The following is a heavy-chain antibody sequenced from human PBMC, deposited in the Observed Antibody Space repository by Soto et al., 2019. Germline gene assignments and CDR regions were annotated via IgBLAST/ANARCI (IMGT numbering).Heavy chain of an antibody. D-gene: IGHD2-15*01. CDR3: AREYGIGGAAFDI. V-gene: IGHV3-30*03. J-gene: IGHJ3*02. Sequence: GGSLRLSCAASGFTFSSYGMHWVRQAPGKGLEWVAVISYDGSNKYYADSVKGRFTISRDNSKNTLYLQMNSLRAEDTAVYYCAREYGIGGAAFDIWGQGTMVTVSS. CDR2: ISYDGSNK. CDR1: GFTFSSYG.